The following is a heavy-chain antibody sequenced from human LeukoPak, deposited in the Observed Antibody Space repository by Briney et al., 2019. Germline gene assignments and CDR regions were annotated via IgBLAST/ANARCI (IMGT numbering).Heavy chain of an antibody. D-gene: IGHD3-22*01. CDR1: GGSISSYY. Sequence: SETLSLTCTVSGGSISSYYRSWIRQPPGKGLEWIGYIYYSGSTNYNPSLKSRVTISVDTSKNQFSLKLSSVTAADTAVYYCARSVGGDSSGYPPSYWGQGTLVTVSS. J-gene: IGHJ4*02. CDR3: ARSVGGDSSGYPPSY. CDR2: IYYSGST. V-gene: IGHV4-59*01.